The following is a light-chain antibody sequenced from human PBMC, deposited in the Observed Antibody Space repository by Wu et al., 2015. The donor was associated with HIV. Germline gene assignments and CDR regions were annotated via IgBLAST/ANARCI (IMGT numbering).Light chain of an antibody. CDR2: DAS. CDR1: QDIFTY. Sequence: IQLTQSSSSLSASIGDRVNITCRASQDIFTYLAWYQQTPGKAPRVLIYDASTLQSGVSSRFSGSGSGADFTLTISGLQREDFAVYFCQQLNSFPLTFGQGSRLEI. J-gene: IGKJ5*01. V-gene: IGKV1-13*02. CDR3: QQLNSFPLT.